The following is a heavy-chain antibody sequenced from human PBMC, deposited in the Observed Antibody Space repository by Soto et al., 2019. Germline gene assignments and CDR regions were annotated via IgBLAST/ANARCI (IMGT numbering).Heavy chain of an antibody. CDR2: ILPIFGTA. CDR3: TAGKLYPSLDFDY. CDR1: GGTFSSYA. Sequence: GASVKVSCKASGGTFSSYAISWVRQAPGQGLEWMGVILPIFGTANYAQKFQGRVTITADESTSTAYMELSSLRSEDTAVYYCTAGKLYPSLDFDYWGQGTLVTVSS. V-gene: IGHV1-69*13. D-gene: IGHD2-8*01. J-gene: IGHJ4*02.